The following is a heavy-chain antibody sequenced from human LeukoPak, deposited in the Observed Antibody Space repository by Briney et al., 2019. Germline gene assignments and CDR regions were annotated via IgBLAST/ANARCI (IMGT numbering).Heavy chain of an antibody. Sequence: KDGESLKISCKGSGYSFTSYWIGWVRQMPGKGLEWMGIIYPGDSDTRYSPSFQGQVTISADKSISTAYLQWSSLKASDTAMYYCARLSRGYSSSWSSFDYWGQGTLVTVSS. V-gene: IGHV5-51*01. D-gene: IGHD6-13*01. CDR2: IYPGDSDT. CDR3: ARLSRGYSSSWSSFDY. CDR1: GYSFTSYW. J-gene: IGHJ4*02.